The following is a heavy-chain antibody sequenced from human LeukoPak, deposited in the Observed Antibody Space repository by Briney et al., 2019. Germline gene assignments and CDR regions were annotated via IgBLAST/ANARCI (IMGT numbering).Heavy chain of an antibody. CDR1: GYTLTGYY. D-gene: IGHD4-17*01. CDR3: ARIPYGDYEEYFDY. CDR2: INPNSGGT. Sequence: ASVKVSCKASGYTLTGYYIHWVRQAPGQGLEWMGWINPNSGGTNYAQKFQGRVTMTRDTSISTAYMELSRLRSDDTAVYYCARIPYGDYEEYFDYWGQGTLVTVSS. J-gene: IGHJ4*02. V-gene: IGHV1-2*02.